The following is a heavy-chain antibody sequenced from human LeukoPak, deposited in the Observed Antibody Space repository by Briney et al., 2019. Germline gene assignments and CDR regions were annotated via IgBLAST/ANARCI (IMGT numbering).Heavy chain of an antibody. CDR2: MNPNSGNT. Sequence: GASVKVSCKASGYTFTSYDINWVRQATGQGLEWMGWMNPNSGNTGYAQKFQGRVTITRNTSISTAYMELSSLRSEDTAVYHCARGSGDYYYYYYMDVWGKGTTVTASS. D-gene: IGHD7-27*01. CDR1: GYTFTSYD. J-gene: IGHJ6*03. V-gene: IGHV1-8*03. CDR3: ARGSGDYYYYYYMDV.